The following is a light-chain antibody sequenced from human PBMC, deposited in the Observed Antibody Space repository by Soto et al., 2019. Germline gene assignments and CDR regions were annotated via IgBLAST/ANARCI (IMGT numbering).Light chain of an antibody. V-gene: IGKV1-9*01. J-gene: IGKJ1*01. CDR2: AAS. Sequence: IQLTQSPSSLSSSVGDRVTITCRASQGISSYLAWYQQKPGKAPKLLIYAASSLQSGVPSRFSGSGFGTEFTLTISSLQPDDFATYYCQQYNSYSLTFGQGTKVDIK. CDR3: QQYNSYSLT. CDR1: QGISSY.